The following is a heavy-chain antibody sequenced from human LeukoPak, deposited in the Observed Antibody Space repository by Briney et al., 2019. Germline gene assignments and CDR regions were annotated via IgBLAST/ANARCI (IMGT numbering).Heavy chain of an antibody. V-gene: IGHV3-30*02. CDR1: GFTFSSYG. CDR2: IRYDGSNK. Sequence: GGSLRLSCAASGFTFSSYGMHWVRQAPGKGLEWVAFIRYDGSNKYYADSVKGRFTISRDNSKNTLYLQMNSLRAEDTAVYYCARNTEYSSPDAFDIWGQGTMVTVSS. CDR3: ARNTEYSSPDAFDI. J-gene: IGHJ3*02. D-gene: IGHD6-6*01.